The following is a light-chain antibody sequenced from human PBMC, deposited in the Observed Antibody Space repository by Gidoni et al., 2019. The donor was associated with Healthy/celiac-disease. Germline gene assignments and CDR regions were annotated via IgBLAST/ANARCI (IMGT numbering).Light chain of an antibody. V-gene: IGKV1-5*03. J-gene: IGKJ1*01. Sequence: DIQMTQSPSTLSASVGDRVTITCRASQSISSRLAWDQQKPGKAPRLLFYKASSLESGVTSRFRGSGSGTEFTLAISSLQPDDFATYLCPQYNSYSTFGQGTKVEIK. CDR3: PQYNSYST. CDR2: KAS. CDR1: QSISSR.